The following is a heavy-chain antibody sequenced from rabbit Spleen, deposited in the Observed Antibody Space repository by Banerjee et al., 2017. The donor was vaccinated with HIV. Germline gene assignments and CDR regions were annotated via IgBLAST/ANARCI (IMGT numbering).Heavy chain of an antibody. CDR1: GVSFSDKDV. CDR2: IDISRSGKT. J-gene: IGHJ4*01. CDR3: ARDAAGREDFNL. D-gene: IGHD4-2*01. Sequence: QSLEESGGDLVKPGGSLTLTCEASGVSFSDKDVMCWVRQAPGKGLEWIACIDISRSGKTYYTNWAKGRFTVSKTSSTTVTLQMTSLTAADTATYFCARDAAGREDFNLWGPGTLVTVS. V-gene: IGHV1S40*01.